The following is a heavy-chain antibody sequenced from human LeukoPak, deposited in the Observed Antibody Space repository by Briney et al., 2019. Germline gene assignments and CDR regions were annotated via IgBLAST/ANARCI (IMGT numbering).Heavy chain of an antibody. V-gene: IGHV3-48*02. CDR2: ISSSSSTI. CDR3: ARDRDIVVVPAAPNMDV. CDR1: GFTFSSYS. Sequence: PGGSLRLSCAASGFTFSSYSMNWVRQAPGKGLEWVSYISSSSSTIYYADSVEGRFTISRDNAKNSLYLQMNSLRDEDTAVYYCARDRDIVVVPAAPNMDVWGKGTTVTVSS. J-gene: IGHJ6*03. D-gene: IGHD2-2*01.